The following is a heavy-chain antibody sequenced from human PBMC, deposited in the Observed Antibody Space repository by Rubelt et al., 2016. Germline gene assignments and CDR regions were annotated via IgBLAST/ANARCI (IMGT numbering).Heavy chain of an antibody. V-gene: IGHV4-30-4*07. Sequence: QVQLQESGPGLVKPSQTLSLTCAVSGGSISSGTYSWSWIRQPPGKGLEWIGNFHYGGSTYYNPSLKSRLTISFDTPKNQVSLNLGSVTAADTAVYYCARGGLAILVREHAFDIWGQGTMVTVSS. J-gene: IGHJ3*02. CDR1: GGSISSGTYS. CDR2: FHYGGST. CDR3: ARGGLAILVREHAFDI. D-gene: IGHD3-10*01.